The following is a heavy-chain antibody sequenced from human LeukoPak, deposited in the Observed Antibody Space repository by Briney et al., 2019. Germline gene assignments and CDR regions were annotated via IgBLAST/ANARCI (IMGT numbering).Heavy chain of an antibody. CDR3: ARAPILSIFGVVTPPSDY. V-gene: IGHV1-18*01. Sequence: ASVKVSCKASGYTFTSYGISWVRQAPGQGLEWMGWISAYNGNTNYAQKLQGRVTMTTDTSTSTAYMELRSLRSDDTAVYYCARAPILSIFGVVTPPSDYWGQGTLVTVSS. CDR2: ISAYNGNT. D-gene: IGHD3-3*01. J-gene: IGHJ4*02. CDR1: GYTFTSYG.